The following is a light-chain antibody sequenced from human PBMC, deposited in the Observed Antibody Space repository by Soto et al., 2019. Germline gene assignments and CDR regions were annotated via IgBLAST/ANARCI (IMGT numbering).Light chain of an antibody. Sequence: DIVMTQSPDSLAVSLGERATINCKSSQSVLYSSNNKNYLAWYQQKPGQPPKLLIYWASTRESGVPDRFSGSGSGTHFTLTISILQAEDVAVYYCQQYYSTPTFGQGTKLDIK. CDR2: WAS. CDR1: QSVLYSSNNKNY. CDR3: QQYYSTPT. V-gene: IGKV4-1*01. J-gene: IGKJ2*01.